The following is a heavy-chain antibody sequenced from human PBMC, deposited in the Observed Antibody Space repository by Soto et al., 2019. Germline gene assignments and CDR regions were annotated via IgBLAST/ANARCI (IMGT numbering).Heavy chain of an antibody. V-gene: IGHV3-30-3*01. CDR3: ARDRRFYCSSTSCPTSNFAPLPNYYYYGMDV. J-gene: IGHJ6*02. CDR1: GFTFSSYA. D-gene: IGHD2-2*01. CDR2: ISYDGSNK. Sequence: PGGSLRLSCAASGFTFSSYAMHWVRQAPGKGLEWVAVISYDGSNKYYADSVKGRFTISRDNSKNTLYLQMNSLRAEDTAVYYCARDRRFYCSSTSCPTSNFAPLPNYYYYGMDVWGQGTTVTVSS.